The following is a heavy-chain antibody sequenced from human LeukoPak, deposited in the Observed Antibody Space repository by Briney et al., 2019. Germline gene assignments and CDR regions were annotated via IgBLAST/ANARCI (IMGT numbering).Heavy chain of an antibody. CDR3: AKAAAAGYSSSWYLDC. J-gene: IGHJ4*02. V-gene: IGHV3-43*01. CDR1: GFYFDDYN. D-gene: IGHD2-2*01. CDR2: ISWDAAST. Sequence: GGSLRLSCAASGFYFDDYNMYWVRQAPGKGLEWVSLISWDAASTKYADSVKGRFTTSRDNRKNFLYPQMNSLRTEDTALYYCAKAAAAGYSSSWYLDCWGPGTLVTVSS.